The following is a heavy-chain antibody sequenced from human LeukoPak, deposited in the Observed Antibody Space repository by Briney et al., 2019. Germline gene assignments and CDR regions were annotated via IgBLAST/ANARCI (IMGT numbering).Heavy chain of an antibody. CDR3: AKEGTPQVSTWYDL. V-gene: IGHV3-30*18. D-gene: IGHD3-10*01. CDR2: ISYEGGTQ. Sequence: GGSLRLSCAASGFTFSTFSMNWVRQAPGKGLEWVAVISYEGGTQHYADSVKGQFIISRDNPRNTLYLQMNILRAEDTAVYYCAKEGTPQVSTWYDLWGQGTQVIVSS. J-gene: IGHJ5*02. CDR1: GFTFSTFS.